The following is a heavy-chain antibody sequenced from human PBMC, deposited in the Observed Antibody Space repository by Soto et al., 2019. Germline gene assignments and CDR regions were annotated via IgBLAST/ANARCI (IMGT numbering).Heavy chain of an antibody. CDR1: GFTFSSYG. V-gene: IGHV3-30*18. CDR2: TSSDGSIK. J-gene: IGHJ6*02. CDR3: AKDYDYGDYGREGDGYGMDV. D-gene: IGHD4-17*01. Sequence: QVQLVESGGGVVQPGRSLRLSCAVSGFTFSSYGMHWVRQAPGKGLEWLAVTSSDGSIKYHLDSVKGRFTISRDNSKNTLYLQMNSLRTEDTAVYYCAKDYDYGDYGREGDGYGMDVWGQGTTVTVSS.